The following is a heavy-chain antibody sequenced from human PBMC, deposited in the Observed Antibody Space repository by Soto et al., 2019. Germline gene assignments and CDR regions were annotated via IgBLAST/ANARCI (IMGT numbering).Heavy chain of an antibody. J-gene: IGHJ4*02. CDR2: IFHIGIT. V-gene: IGHV4-4*02. Sequence: PSETLSLTCAVSSGSISSSNWGSWVRQPPGICLGLFCEIFHIGITNYSLSLKSRVTISVDKSKIQFSLKLSSVTAADTAVYYCARMADYGDYEESYYFDYWGQGTLVTGSS. CDR1: SGSISSSNW. CDR3: ARMADYGDYEESYYFDY. D-gene: IGHD4-17*01.